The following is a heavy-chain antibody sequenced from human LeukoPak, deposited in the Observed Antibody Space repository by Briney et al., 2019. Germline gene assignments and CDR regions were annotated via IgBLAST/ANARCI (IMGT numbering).Heavy chain of an antibody. CDR2: IYYSGST. V-gene: IGHV4-39*01. CDR3: VRFGELLYL. CDR1: GGSISSSSYY. Sequence: NPSETLSLTCTVSGGSISSSSYYWGWIRQPPGKGPEWIGSIYYSGSTYYNPSLKSRVTISVDTSKNQFSLKLSSVTAADTAVYYCVRFGELLYLWGQGTLVTVSS. D-gene: IGHD3-10*01. J-gene: IGHJ4*02.